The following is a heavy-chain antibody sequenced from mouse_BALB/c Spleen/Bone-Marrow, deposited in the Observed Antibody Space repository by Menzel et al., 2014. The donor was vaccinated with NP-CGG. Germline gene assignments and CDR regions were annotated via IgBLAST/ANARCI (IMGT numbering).Heavy chain of an antibody. Sequence: EVQLVESGAELVKPGASVKLSCTASGFNIKDTYMHWVKQRPEQGLEWIGRIDPANGNTKYDPKFQGKATITADTYSNTAYLQLSSLTSEDTAVYYCARWEYYAMDYWGQGTSVTVSS. V-gene: IGHV14-3*02. J-gene: IGHJ4*01. CDR2: IDPANGNT. CDR3: ARWEYYAMDY. CDR1: GFNIKDTY. D-gene: IGHD4-1*01.